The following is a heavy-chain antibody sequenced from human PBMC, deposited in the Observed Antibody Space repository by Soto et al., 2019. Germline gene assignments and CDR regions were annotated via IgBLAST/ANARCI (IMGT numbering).Heavy chain of an antibody. J-gene: IGHJ6*02. CDR1: GYTFTSYD. CDR3: ARWGGEPNYYYYGMDV. V-gene: IGHV1-8*01. Sequence: GASVKVSCKASGYTFTSYDINWVRQATGQGLGWMGWMNPNSGNTGYAQKFQGRVTMTRNTSISTAYMELSSLRSEDTAVYYCARWGGEPNYYYYGMDVWGQGTTVTVSS. D-gene: IGHD3-10*01. CDR2: MNPNSGNT.